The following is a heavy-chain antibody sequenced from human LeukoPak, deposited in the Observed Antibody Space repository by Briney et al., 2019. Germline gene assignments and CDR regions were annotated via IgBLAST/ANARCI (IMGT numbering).Heavy chain of an antibody. Sequence: GGSLRLSCAASAFTVSSNYMSWVRQAPGKGLEWASVIYSGGSTYYADSVKGRFTISRDNSKNALYLQMNSLRAEDTAVYYCARDTRTGYSYGRDAFDIWGQGTMVTVSS. CDR1: AFTVSSNY. D-gene: IGHD5-18*01. V-gene: IGHV3-53*01. CDR3: ARDTRTGYSYGRDAFDI. CDR2: IYSGGST. J-gene: IGHJ3*02.